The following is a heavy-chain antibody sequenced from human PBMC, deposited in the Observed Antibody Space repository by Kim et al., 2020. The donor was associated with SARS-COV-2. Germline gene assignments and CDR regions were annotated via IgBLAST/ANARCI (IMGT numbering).Heavy chain of an antibody. D-gene: IGHD6-19*01. V-gene: IGHV3-30*01. J-gene: IGHJ4*02. Sequence: YADSVKGRFTISRDNSQNTRYLQMNSLSAEDTAVYYCVSGPYISGWYGFDYWGQGTLVSVSS. CDR3: VSGPYISGWYGFDY.